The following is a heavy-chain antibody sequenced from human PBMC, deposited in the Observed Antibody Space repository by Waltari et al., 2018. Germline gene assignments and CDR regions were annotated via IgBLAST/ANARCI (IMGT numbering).Heavy chain of an antibody. V-gene: IGHV3-48*04. J-gene: IGHJ3*02. D-gene: IGHD2-21*01. CDR2: ISGDSGSI. CDR1: GVTFRSSS. CDR3: ARDRDWAFDI. Sequence: EVQLVESGGGLVQPGGSLKISCAASGVTFRSSSVNRFRQAPGKGVGWVSYISGDSGSIHYADSVKGRITVSRDNAKNSLYLQMSSLTAEDTAVFYCARDRDWAFDIWGQGTMVTVSS.